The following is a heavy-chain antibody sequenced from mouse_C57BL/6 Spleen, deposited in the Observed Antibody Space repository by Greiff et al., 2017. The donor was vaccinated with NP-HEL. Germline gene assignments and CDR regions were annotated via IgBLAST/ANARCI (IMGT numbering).Heavy chain of an antibody. V-gene: IGHV6-3*01. CDR2: IRLKSDNYAT. J-gene: IGHJ3*01. D-gene: IGHD2-1*01. Sequence: EVKVEESGGGLVQPGGSMKLSCVASGFTFSNYWMNWVRQSPEKGLEWVAQIRLKSDNYATHYAETVKGRFTISRDDSKSRVYLQMNNLRAVDTGIYYCLYGNYGFAYWGQGTLVTVSA. CDR1: GFTFSNYW. CDR3: LYGNYGFAY.